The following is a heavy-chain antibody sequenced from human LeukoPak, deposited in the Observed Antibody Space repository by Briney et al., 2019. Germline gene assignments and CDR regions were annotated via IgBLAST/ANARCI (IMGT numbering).Heavy chain of an antibody. CDR3: ARARGDRSGYYSVY. J-gene: IGHJ4*02. D-gene: IGHD3-22*01. V-gene: IGHV1-18*04. Sequence: ASVKVSCKASGFTFTAYHMHWVRQAPGQGLEWMGWISAYDGNTNYAQKLQGRVTMTTDTSTSTAYIELSSLRSDDTAVYYCARARGDRSGYYSVYWGQGTLVTVSS. CDR1: GFTFTAYH. CDR2: ISAYDGNT.